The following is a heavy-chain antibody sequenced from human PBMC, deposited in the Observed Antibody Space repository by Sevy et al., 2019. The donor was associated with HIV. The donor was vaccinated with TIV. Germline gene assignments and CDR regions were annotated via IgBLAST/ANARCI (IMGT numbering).Heavy chain of an antibody. CDR1: GGTFSSYA. CDR3: ARESGRYYYDMDV. J-gene: IGHJ6*03. Sequence: ASVTVSCKASGGTFSSYAISWVRQAPGQGLEWMGGIIPIFGTANYAQKFQGRVTITADKSTSTAYMELSSLRSEDTAVYYCARESGRYYYDMDVWGKGTTVTVSS. D-gene: IGHD3-3*01. V-gene: IGHV1-69*06. CDR2: IIPIFGTA.